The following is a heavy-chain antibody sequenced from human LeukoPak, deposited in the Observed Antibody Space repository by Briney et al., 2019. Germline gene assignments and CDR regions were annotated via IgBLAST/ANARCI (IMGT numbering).Heavy chain of an antibody. CDR3: AKTYYDILTGYGGPYYMDV. J-gene: IGHJ6*03. CDR2: IHTSGSA. CDR1: GGSIGRYY. V-gene: IGHV4-4*07. Sequence: PSETLSLTCTVSGGSIGRYYWSWIRQPAGKGLEWIGRIHTSGSANYNPSLKSRVTMSVDTSQIQFSLQLTSVTAADTAVYYCAKTYYDILTGYGGPYYMDVWGKGTTVTVSS. D-gene: IGHD3-9*01.